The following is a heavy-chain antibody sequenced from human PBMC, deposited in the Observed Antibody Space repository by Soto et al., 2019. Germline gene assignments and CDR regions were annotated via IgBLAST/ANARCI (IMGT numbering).Heavy chain of an antibody. CDR3: ARMASAGTLTWFDP. CDR1: GYTFINFD. CDR2: MNPGSGKT. Sequence: QVQLVQSGAEVKEPGASGRVSCKASGYTFINFDISWVRQAAGQGLEWLGWMNPGSGKTGYASKFQGRVTMTRDPPRGPSHPEVPSLTSHAPAVYYWARMASAGTLTWFDPWGQGTLVNVSS. D-gene: IGHD6-13*01. V-gene: IGHV1-8*02. J-gene: IGHJ5*02.